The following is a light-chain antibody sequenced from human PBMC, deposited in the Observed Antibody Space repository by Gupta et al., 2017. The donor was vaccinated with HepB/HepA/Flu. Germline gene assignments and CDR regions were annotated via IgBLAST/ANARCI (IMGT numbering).Light chain of an antibody. Sequence: IVMTQSPDSLAVSLGERATINCKSSQRVLYNSNNKNYLAWYQQKAGQPPKLLISWASTRESGVPDRFSGSGSGTDFTLTISSRRAEDVAVYYCQLYDCFPPQFGNGTKVNLK. V-gene: IGKV4-1*01. CDR1: QRVLYNSNNKNY. J-gene: IGKJ3*01. CDR2: WAS. CDR3: QLYDCFPPQ.